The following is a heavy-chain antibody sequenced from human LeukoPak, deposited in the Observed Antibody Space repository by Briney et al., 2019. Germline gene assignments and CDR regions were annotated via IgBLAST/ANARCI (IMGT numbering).Heavy chain of an antibody. CDR2: INWNGGST. V-gene: IGHV3-20*04. CDR1: GFTFDDYG. CDR3: ARVSLNYYYYYMDV. J-gene: IGHJ6*03. Sequence: GGSLRLSCAASGFTFDDYGMSWVRQAPGKGLEWVSGINWNGGSTGYADSVKGRFTISRDNAKNSLYLQMNSLRAEDTALYYCARVSLNYYYYYMDVWGKGTTVTVSS.